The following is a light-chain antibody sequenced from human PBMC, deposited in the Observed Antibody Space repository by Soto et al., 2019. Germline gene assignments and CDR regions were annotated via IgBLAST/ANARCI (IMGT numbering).Light chain of an antibody. V-gene: IGKV2-28*01. Sequence: DIVMTQSPLSLPVTPGEPASISCRSSQSLLHSNGYKYLDWYLQKPGQPPQLLIYLGSYRASGVPDRFSGSGSGTDFTMQISRVEAEDVGVYYCMQALRTPLTLGQGTKVDLK. CDR2: LGS. CDR3: MQALRTPLT. CDR1: QSLLHSNGYKY. J-gene: IGKJ1*01.